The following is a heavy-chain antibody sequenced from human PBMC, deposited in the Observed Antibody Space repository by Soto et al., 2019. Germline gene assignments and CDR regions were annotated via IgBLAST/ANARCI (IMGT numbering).Heavy chain of an antibody. CDR1: GGSVSSGSHY. D-gene: IGHD3-16*01. V-gene: IGHV4-30-2*05. CDR3: ARVPSPFDYYYAMDV. CDR2: IYNSGIT. J-gene: IGHJ6*02. Sequence: SETLSLTCTVSGGSVSSGSHYWSWIRQSPGKGLEWIGYIYNSGITYYNPSLKSRLTMSLDTSQNQFSLRLASVTDADSAVYYCARVPSPFDYYYAMDVWGQGTTVTVSS.